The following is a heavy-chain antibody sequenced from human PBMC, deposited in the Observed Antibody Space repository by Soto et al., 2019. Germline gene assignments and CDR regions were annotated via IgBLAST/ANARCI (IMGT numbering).Heavy chain of an antibody. V-gene: IGHV1-18*01. Sequence: QVQLVRSGAEVKKPGASVKVSCKASGYTFTSYGISWVRQAPGQGLEWMGWISAYNGNTNYAQKLQGRVTMTTDTSTSTAYMELRSLRSDDTAVYYCARGSDIVVVVAATPHWFDPWGQGTLVTVSS. CDR1: GYTFTSYG. D-gene: IGHD2-15*01. CDR2: ISAYNGNT. CDR3: ARGSDIVVVVAATPHWFDP. J-gene: IGHJ5*02.